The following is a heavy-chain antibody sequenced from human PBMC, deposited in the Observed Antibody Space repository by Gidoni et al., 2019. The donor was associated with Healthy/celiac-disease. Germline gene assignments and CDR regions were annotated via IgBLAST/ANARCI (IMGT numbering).Heavy chain of an antibody. J-gene: IGHJ6*03. D-gene: IGHD6-6*01. Sequence: QVQLQQWGAGLLKPLETLSLTCAVYGGSFSGYYWSWIRQPPGKGLEWIGEINHSGSTNYNPSLKSRVTISVDTSKNQFSLKLSSVTAADTAVYYCASRTFDSSSSSYYYYYYMDVWGKGTTVTVSS. CDR3: ASRTFDSSSSSYYYYYYMDV. V-gene: IGHV4-34*01. CDR1: GGSFSGYY. CDR2: INHSGST.